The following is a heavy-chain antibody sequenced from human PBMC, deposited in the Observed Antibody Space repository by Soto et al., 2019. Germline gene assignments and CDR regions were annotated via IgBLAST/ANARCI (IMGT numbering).Heavy chain of an antibody. D-gene: IGHD3-10*01. J-gene: IGHJ3*02. V-gene: IGHV4-34*01. CDR3: ARGRMVRGVIRAFDI. CDR2: INHSGST. CDR1: GGSFSGYY. Sequence: SETLSLTCAVYGGSFSGYYWSWIRQPPGKGLEWMGEINHSGSTNYNPSLKSRVTISVDTSKNPFSLKLSSVTAADTAVYYCARGRMVRGVIRAFDIWGQGTMVTVSS.